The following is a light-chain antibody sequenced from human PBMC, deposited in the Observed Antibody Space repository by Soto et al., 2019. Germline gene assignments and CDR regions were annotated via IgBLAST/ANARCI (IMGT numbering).Light chain of an antibody. CDR2: RAS. V-gene: IGKV3-15*01. CDR1: QSVGSD. CDR3: QQYHNWPPIT. J-gene: IGKJ5*01. Sequence: EIVTTQSPATLSVSPGERATLSCRASQSVGSDLAWYQQKPGQAPRLLISRASTRAPGIPARFSGSGSGTEFTLTISSLQSEDFALYFCQQYHNWPPITFGQGTRLEIK.